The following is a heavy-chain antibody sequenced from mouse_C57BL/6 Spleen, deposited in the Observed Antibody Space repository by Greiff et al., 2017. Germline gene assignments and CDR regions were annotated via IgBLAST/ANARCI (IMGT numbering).Heavy chain of an antibody. CDR1: GYSITSDY. J-gene: IGHJ2*01. CDR3: AGIYDGKFDY. CDR2: ISYSGST. D-gene: IGHD2-3*01. V-gene: IGHV3-8*01. Sequence: EVQLVESGPGLAKPSQTLSLTCSVTGYSITSDYWNWIRKFPGNKLEYMGYISYSGSTYYNPSLKSRTSITRDTSKNQYYLQLNSVSTDDTATYYCAGIYDGKFDYWGQGTTLTVSS.